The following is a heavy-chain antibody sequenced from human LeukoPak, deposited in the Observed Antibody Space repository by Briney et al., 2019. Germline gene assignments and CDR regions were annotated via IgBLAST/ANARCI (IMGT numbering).Heavy chain of an antibody. CDR2: INPNSGGT. CDR3: AREDCSSTSCYLGDY. D-gene: IGHD2-2*01. CDR1: GYTFTSYY. J-gene: IGHJ4*02. Sequence: ASVKVSCKASGYTFTSYYTHWVRQAPGQGLEWMGWINPNSGGTNYAQKFQGRVTMTRDTSISTAYMELSRLRSDDTAVYYCAREDCSSTSCYLGDYWGQGTLVTVSS. V-gene: IGHV1-2*02.